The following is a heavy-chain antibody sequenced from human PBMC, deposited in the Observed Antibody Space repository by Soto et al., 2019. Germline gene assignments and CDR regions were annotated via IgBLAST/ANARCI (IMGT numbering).Heavy chain of an antibody. J-gene: IGHJ5*02. V-gene: IGHV3-48*03. Sequence: PGRSLSLSRAASGFTFSSYEMNWLRQAPGKGLEWVSYISSSGSTIYYADSVKGRFTISRDNAKNSLYLQMNSLRAEDTAVYYCASLTYDSTGTYKPNWFDPWGQGTLVTVSS. CDR1: GFTFSSYE. D-gene: IGHD3-22*01. CDR3: ASLTYDSTGTYKPNWFDP. CDR2: ISSSGSTI.